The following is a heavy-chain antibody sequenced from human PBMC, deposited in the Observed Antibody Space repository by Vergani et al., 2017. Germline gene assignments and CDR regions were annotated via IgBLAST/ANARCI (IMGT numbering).Heavy chain of an antibody. CDR1: GGSISSSSYY. CDR2: IYYSGST. V-gene: IGHV4-39*07. J-gene: IGHJ6*02. CDR3: ARDPYSSSWPYYYGMDV. D-gene: IGHD6-13*01. Sequence: QLQLQESGPGLVKPSETLSLTCTVSGGSISSSSYYWGWIRQPPGKGLEWIGSIYYSGSTYYNPSLKSRVTISVDTSKNQFSLKLSSVTAADTAVYSCARDPYSSSWPYYYGMDVWGQGTTVTVSS.